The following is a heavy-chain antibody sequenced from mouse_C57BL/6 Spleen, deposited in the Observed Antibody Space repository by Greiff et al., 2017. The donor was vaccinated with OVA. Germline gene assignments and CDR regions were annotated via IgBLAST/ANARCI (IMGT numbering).Heavy chain of an antibody. J-gene: IGHJ3*01. Sequence: QVHVKQSGPGLVQPSQSLSITCTVSGFSLTSYGVHWVRQSPGKGLEWLGVIWSGGSTDYNAAFISRLSISKDNSKSQVFFKMNSLQADDTAIYYCARNDYDGEGFAYWGQGTLVTVSA. CDR2: IWSGGST. D-gene: IGHD2-4*01. CDR3: ARNDYDGEGFAY. CDR1: GFSLTSYG. V-gene: IGHV2-2*01.